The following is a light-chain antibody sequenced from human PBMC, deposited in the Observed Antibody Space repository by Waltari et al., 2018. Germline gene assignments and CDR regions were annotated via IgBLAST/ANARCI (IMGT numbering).Light chain of an antibody. J-gene: IGKJ1*01. Sequence: ESAPLSCKDSQSISRYLAWYQQKPGQAPRLLIYGASTRATGIPDRFSGSGSGTDFSLTISGLVPEDSAVYYCQHHFRLPATFGQGTKVEIK. CDR3: QHHFRLPAT. V-gene: IGKV3-20*01. CDR2: GAS. CDR1: QSISRY.